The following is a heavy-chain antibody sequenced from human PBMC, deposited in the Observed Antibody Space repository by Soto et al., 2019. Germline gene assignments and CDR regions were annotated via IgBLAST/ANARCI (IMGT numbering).Heavy chain of an antibody. Sequence: GGSLRLSCAASGFTFSSYGMHWVRQAPGKGLEWVAVISYDGSNKYYADSVKGRFTISRDNSKNTLYLQMNSLRAEDTAVYYCAREVVVFGVIIPTPMDVWGQGTTVTVSS. D-gene: IGHD3-22*01. CDR1: GFTFSSYG. CDR2: ISYDGSNK. V-gene: IGHV3-30*03. J-gene: IGHJ6*02. CDR3: AREVVVFGVIIPTPMDV.